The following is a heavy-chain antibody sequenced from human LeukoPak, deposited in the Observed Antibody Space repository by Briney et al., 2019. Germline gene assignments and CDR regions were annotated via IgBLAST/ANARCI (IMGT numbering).Heavy chain of an antibody. D-gene: IGHD2-2*03. CDR3: ARDRYLDIDY. J-gene: IGHJ4*02. CDR1: GFTFSNYG. CDR2: IRSDGINK. Sequence: PGGSLRLSCAASGFTFSNYGMHWVRQAPGKGLEWVAFIRSDGINKYHADSVKGRFTISRDNSKNTLYLQMNSLRAEDTAVYYCARDRYLDIDYWGQGTLVTVSS. V-gene: IGHV3-30*02.